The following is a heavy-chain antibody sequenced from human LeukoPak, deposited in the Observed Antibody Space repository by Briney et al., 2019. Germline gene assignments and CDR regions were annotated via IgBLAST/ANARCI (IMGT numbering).Heavy chain of an antibody. D-gene: IGHD3-10*01. V-gene: IGHV3-53*01. CDR3: ARTRGSHPSPFDS. Sequence: GGSLRLSCAASGFTVSHYYMTWVRQAPGKGLECVSVIYSGGSTYSADSVKGRFTISRDNSRNMVYLQMSSLRAEDTAVYYCARTRGSHPSPFDSSGQGTLVTASS. CDR1: GFTVSHYY. J-gene: IGHJ4*02. CDR2: IYSGGST.